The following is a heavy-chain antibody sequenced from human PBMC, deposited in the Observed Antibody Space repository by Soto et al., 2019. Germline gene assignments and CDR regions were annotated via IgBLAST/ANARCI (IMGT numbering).Heavy chain of an antibody. V-gene: IGHV1-69*01. CDR1: GGTFSSYA. J-gene: IGHJ4*02. CDR3: ARDRPLANCGGDCYIFDY. Sequence: QVQLVQSGAEVKKPGSSVKVSCKASGGTFSSYAISWVRQAPGQGLEWMGGIIPIFGTANYAQKFQGRVTITADESTSTAFMELSSLRSEDTAESYCARDRPLANCGGDCYIFDYWGQGTLVTVSS. CDR2: IIPIFGTA. D-gene: IGHD2-21*02.